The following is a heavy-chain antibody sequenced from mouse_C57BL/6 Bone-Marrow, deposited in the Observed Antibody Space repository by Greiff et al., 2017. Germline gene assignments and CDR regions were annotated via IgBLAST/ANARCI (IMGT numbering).Heavy chain of an antibody. CDR1: GFNIKDYY. V-gene: IGHV14-1*01. J-gene: IGHJ2*01. CDR3: TTAAFYGSSPSYFDY. D-gene: IGHD1-1*01. Sequence: VQLQQSGAELVRPGASVKLSCTASGFNIKDYYMHWVKQRPEQGLEWIGRIDPEDGDTEYAPKFQGKATITADTSSNTAYLQLSSLTSEDTAFYYCTTAAFYGSSPSYFDYWGQGTTLTVSS. CDR2: IDPEDGDT.